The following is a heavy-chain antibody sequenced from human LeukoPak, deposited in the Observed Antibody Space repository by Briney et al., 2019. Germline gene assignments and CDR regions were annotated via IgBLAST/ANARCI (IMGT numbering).Heavy chain of an antibody. CDR3: ARGSGSQTANSYYYYGMDV. J-gene: IGHJ6*02. V-gene: IGHV3-74*01. Sequence: QPGGSLRPSCAASGFTFSNFWMHWVRQAPGKGLVWVALIYGDGSFTRYADSVKGRFTISRDNAKNTVYLQMNSLRVEDTAVYYCARGSGSQTANSYYYYGMDVWGQGTTVTVSS. CDR1: GFTFSNFW. D-gene: IGHD1-26*01. CDR2: IYGDGSFT.